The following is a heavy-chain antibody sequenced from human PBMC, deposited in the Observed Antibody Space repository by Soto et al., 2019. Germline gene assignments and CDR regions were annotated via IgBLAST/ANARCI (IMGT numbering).Heavy chain of an antibody. V-gene: IGHV3-11*06. CDR2: ISSSSSYT. CDR1: GFTFSDYY. D-gene: IGHD6-6*01. J-gene: IGHJ6*02. Sequence: GGSLRLSCAASGFTFSDYYMSWIRQAPGKGLEWVSYISSSSSYTNYADSVKGRFTISRDNAKNSLYLQMNSLTAEDTAVYYCARAEQFVPGYYYGMDVWGQGTTVTVSS. CDR3: ARAEQFVPGYYYGMDV.